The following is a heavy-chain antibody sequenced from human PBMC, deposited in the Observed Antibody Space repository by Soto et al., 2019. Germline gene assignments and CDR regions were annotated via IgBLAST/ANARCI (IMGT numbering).Heavy chain of an antibody. D-gene: IGHD3-3*01. CDR3: AKVGSYDFWSGYPAMNYYYYYMDV. Sequence: GGSLRLSCAASGFTFSSYGMHWVRQAPGKGLEWVAVISYDGSNKYYADSVKGRFTISRDNSKNTLYLQMNSLRAEDTAVYYCAKVGSYDFWSGYPAMNYYYYYMDVWGKGTTVTVSS. CDR1: GFTFSSYG. CDR2: ISYDGSNK. V-gene: IGHV3-30*18. J-gene: IGHJ6*03.